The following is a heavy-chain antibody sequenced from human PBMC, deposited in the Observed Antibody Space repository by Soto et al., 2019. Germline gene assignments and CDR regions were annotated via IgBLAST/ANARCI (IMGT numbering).Heavy chain of an antibody. CDR3: ARARYSSSPGLGMDV. CDR2: IYSGGST. J-gene: IGHJ6*02. CDR1: GFTVSSNY. Sequence: EVQLVETGGGLIQPGGSLRLSCAASGFTVSSNYMSWVRQAPGKGLEWVSGIYSGGSTYYADSVKGRFTISRDNSKITLYLQMNSLRAEDTAVYYCARARYSSSPGLGMDVWGQGTTVTVSS. V-gene: IGHV3-53*02. D-gene: IGHD6-13*01.